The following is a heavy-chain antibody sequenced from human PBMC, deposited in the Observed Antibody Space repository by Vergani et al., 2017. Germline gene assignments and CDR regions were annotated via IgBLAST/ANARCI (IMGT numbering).Heavy chain of an antibody. D-gene: IGHD6-13*01. CDR1: GGSISNYY. CDR3: ARDRVGGSWIDY. V-gene: IGHV4-59*01. CDR2: IYYSGST. Sequence: QVQLQESGPGLVKPSETLSLTCTVSGGSISNYYWTWIRQPPGKGLEWIGYIYYSGSTNYKPFLKSRVTISVDTSNNQFSLKLKSVTAADTAVYYCARDRVGGSWIDYWGQGTLVTVSS. J-gene: IGHJ4*02.